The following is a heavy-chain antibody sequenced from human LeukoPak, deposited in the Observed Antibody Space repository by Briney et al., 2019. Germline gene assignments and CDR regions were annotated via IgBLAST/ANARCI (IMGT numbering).Heavy chain of an antibody. D-gene: IGHD6-13*01. Sequence: PGGSLRLSCAASGFTFSSYAMSWVRQAPGKGLEWVSAISGSGGSTYYADSVKGRFTISRDNSKNPLYLQMNSLRAEDTAVYYCAKGDRAIAAAGTGFDYWGQGTLVTVSS. CDR1: GFTFSSYA. V-gene: IGHV3-23*01. CDR3: AKGDRAIAAAGTGFDY. CDR2: ISGSGGST. J-gene: IGHJ4*02.